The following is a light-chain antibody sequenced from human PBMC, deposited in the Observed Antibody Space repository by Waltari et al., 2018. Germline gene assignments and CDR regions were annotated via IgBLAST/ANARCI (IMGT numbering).Light chain of an antibody. CDR1: QSISNC. V-gene: IGKV1-5*03. CDR2: KAS. J-gene: IGKJ2*01. Sequence: DTQITQPPSPSSASSADNVTITCRAGQSISNCLAWYQQKPGKSPKLLIYKASSLESGVPFRFSGSGSGTEFTLSISSLQPDDFATYLCQQYYTYPYTFGQGTKVEIK. CDR3: QQYYTYPYT.